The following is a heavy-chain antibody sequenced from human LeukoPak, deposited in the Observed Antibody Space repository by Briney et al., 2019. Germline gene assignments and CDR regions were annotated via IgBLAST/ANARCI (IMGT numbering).Heavy chain of an antibody. CDR2: IIPIFGTA. D-gene: IGHD3-10*01. J-gene: IGHJ4*02. CDR1: GGTFISYA. V-gene: IGHV1-69*05. CDR3: ARDYGFDY. Sequence: SVKVSFKSSGGTFISYASSWVRQAPGQGLEWMGGIIPIFGTANYAQKFQGRATITTDKSTRTAYMELSSLRSEDTAVYYCARDYGFDYWGQGTLVTVSS.